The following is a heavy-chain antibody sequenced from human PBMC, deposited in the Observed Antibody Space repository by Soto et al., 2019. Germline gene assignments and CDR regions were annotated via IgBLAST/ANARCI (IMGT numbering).Heavy chain of an antibody. J-gene: IGHJ5*02. V-gene: IGHV3-23*01. CDR2: LSLSGGAT. D-gene: IGHD5-12*01. Sequence: GGYLRLFCVKCAFSLTSCSMSWVRQTLGKGLEWVSALSLSGGATNYADSVKGRFTISRDTSTNTLYLQMSNMRAEDTAIYYCAKGEMATIRNSFDPWGQGTLVTVSS. CDR1: AFSLTSCS. CDR3: AKGEMATIRNSFDP.